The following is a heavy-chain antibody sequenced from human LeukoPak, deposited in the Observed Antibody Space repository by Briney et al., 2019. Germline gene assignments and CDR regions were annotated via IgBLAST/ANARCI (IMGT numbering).Heavy chain of an antibody. CDR1: GYTFTSYA. Sequence: ASVKVSCKASGYTFTSYAMNWVRQAPGQGLEWMGGIIPIFGTANYAQKFQGRVTITADESTSTAYMELSSLRSEDTAVYYCARALLRYCSSTSCYWFDPWGQGTLVTVSS. V-gene: IGHV1-69*13. J-gene: IGHJ5*02. CDR3: ARALLRYCSSTSCYWFDP. CDR2: IIPIFGTA. D-gene: IGHD2-2*01.